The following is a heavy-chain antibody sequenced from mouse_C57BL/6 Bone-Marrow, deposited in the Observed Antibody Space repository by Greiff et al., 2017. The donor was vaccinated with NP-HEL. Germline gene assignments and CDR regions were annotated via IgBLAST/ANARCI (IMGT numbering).Heavy chain of an antibody. CDR1: GFSLTSYG. D-gene: IGHD2-3*01. CDR2: IWSGGST. Sequence: QVQLKQSGPGLVQPSQSLSITCTVSGFSLTSYGVHWVRQPPGKGLEWLGVIWSGGSTDYNAAFISRLGISKDNSKSQVFFKMNSLQADDTAIYYCAKNDGYRYYFDYWGQGTTLTVSS. CDR3: AKNDGYRYYFDY. J-gene: IGHJ2*01. V-gene: IGHV2-4*01.